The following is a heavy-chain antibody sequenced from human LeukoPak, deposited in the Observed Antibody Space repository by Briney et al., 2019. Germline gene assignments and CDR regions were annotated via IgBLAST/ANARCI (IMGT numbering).Heavy chain of an antibody. V-gene: IGHV3-21*04. D-gene: IGHD4-23*01. J-gene: IGHJ4*02. CDR3: AREQYGGKDY. CDR2: ISSSSSYI. Sequence: PGGSLRLSCAASGFTFRNYEMNWVRQAPGKGLEWVSSISSSSSYIYYADSVKGRFTISRDNAKNSLYLQMNSLRAEDTAVYYCAREQYGGKDYWGQGNLVTVSS. CDR1: GFTFRNYE.